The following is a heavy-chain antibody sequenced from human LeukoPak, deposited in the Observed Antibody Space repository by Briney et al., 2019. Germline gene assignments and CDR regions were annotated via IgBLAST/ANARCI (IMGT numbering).Heavy chain of an antibody. V-gene: IGHV1-18*01. J-gene: IGHJ4*02. CDR1: GYTFSSYG. Sequence: ASVKVSCKASGYTFSSYGIAWVRQAPGQGLEWMGWISGYNGNTNYAQKLQGRVSMTTDTSTTTAYMELRSLTSDDTALYYCARSSLGTITAGPFDYWGQGTLATVSS. D-gene: IGHD5-12*01. CDR2: ISGYNGNT. CDR3: ARSSLGTITAGPFDY.